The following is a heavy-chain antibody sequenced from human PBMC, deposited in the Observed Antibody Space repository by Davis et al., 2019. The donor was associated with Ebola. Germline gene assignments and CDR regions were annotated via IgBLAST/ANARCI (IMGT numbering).Heavy chain of an antibody. CDR3: ARESRGLAKYYFFDY. V-gene: IGHV3-30-3*01. D-gene: IGHD3/OR15-3a*01. Sequence: GGSLRLSCAASGFTFSSYAMHWVRQAPGKGLEWVAVISYDGSNKYYADSVKGRFTISRDNSKNTLYLQMNSLRAEDRAVYYCARESRGLAKYYFFDYWGQGTLVTVSS. CDR2: ISYDGSNK. J-gene: IGHJ4*02. CDR1: GFTFSSYA.